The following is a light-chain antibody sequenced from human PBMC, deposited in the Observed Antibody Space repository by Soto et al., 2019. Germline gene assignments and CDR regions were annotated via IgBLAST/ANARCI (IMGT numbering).Light chain of an antibody. CDR3: QQYDTYSWT. CDR1: QSISSW. V-gene: IGKV1-5*03. Sequence: DIHMTHSAATLSASVRDRVIITCRASQSISSWLAWYQQKPGKAPNLLIYKASTLRSGVPSRFRGSGSGTEFTLTITSLQPYEFATYYFQQYDTYSWTFGQGTNVVIK. CDR2: KAS. J-gene: IGKJ1*01.